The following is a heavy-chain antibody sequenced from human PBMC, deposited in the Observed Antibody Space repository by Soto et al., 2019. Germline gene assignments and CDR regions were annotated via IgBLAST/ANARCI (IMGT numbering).Heavy chain of an antibody. J-gene: IGHJ3*02. V-gene: IGHV3-23*01. Sequence: EVQLLESGGGLVQPGGSLRLSCAASGFTFSSYAMSWVRQAPGKGLEWVSAISGSGGSTYYADSVKGRFTISRDNSKNTLYLQMNSLRAEDTSVYYCAKGPKRGPYYYDSSGYQAFDIWGQGTMVTVSS. CDR3: AKGPKRGPYYYDSSGYQAFDI. D-gene: IGHD3-22*01. CDR1: GFTFSSYA. CDR2: ISGSGGST.